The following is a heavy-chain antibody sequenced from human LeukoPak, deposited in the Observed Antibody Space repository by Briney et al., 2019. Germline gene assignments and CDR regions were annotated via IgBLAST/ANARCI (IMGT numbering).Heavy chain of an antibody. J-gene: IGHJ4*02. CDR3: ARESYYDSSGPIDY. CDR1: GFTFSSYA. V-gene: IGHV3-30-3*01. D-gene: IGHD3-22*01. CDR2: ISYDGSNK. Sequence: QAGGSLRLSCAASGFTFSSYAMHWVRQAPGKGLEWVAVISYDGSNKYYADSVKGRFTISRDNAKNTLYLQMNSLRAEDTAVYYCARESYYDSSGPIDYWGQGTLVTVSS.